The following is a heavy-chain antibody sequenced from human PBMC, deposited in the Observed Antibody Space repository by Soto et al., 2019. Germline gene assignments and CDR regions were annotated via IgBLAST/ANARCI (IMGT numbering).Heavy chain of an antibody. D-gene: IGHD1-1*01. J-gene: IGHJ6*02. CDR2: IIPIFGTA. V-gene: IGHV1-69*13. CDR3: GAGTVDCYYYGMDV. CDR1: GGTFSSYA. Sequence: ASVKVSCKASGGTFSSYAISWVRQAPGQGLEWMGGIIPIFGTANYAQKFQGRVTITADESTSTAYMELSSLRSEDTAVYYCGAGTVDCYYYGMDVWGQGTTVTVSS.